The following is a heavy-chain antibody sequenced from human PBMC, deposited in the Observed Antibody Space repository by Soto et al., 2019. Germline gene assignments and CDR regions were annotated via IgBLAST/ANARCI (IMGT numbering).Heavy chain of an antibody. CDR3: AKGGIVGLGEFNYHLDY. CDR2: ISYDGSDK. CDR1: GFTFSSYG. V-gene: IGHV3-30*18. D-gene: IGHD3-10*01. J-gene: IGHJ4*02. Sequence: QVQLVESGGGVVQPGRSLRLSCAASGFTFSSYGMHWVRQAPGKGLEWVAVISYDGSDKYYADSVKGRFTISRDNSKNTLYLQMNSLRAEDTAVYYCAKGGIVGLGEFNYHLDYWGQGTLVTVSS.